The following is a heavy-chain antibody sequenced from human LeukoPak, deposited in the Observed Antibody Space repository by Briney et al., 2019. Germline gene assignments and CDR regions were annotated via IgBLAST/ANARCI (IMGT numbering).Heavy chain of an antibody. V-gene: IGHV4-39*01. Sequence: PPETLSLTCTVSGGSISSSSYYWGWIRQPPGKGLEWIGSNYYSGSTCYNPSLKSRVTISVDTSKNQFSLKLSSVTAADTAVYYCARPRNYDILTGYYDNWFDPWGQGTLVTVSS. J-gene: IGHJ5*02. CDR3: ARPRNYDILTGYYDNWFDP. D-gene: IGHD3-9*01. CDR1: GGSISSSSYY. CDR2: NYYSGST.